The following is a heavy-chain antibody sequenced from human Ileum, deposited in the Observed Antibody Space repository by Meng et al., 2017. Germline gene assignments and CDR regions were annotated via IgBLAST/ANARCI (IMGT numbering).Heavy chain of an antibody. CDR1: GFTFSSYG. D-gene: IGHD3-3*01. CDR2: IWPDGRRE. V-gene: IGHV3-33*01. CDR3: ARWEWQYGSFFDY. Sequence: GGSLRLSCAVSGFTFSSYGIHWLRQAPGKGLEWVAVIWPDGRREDYADSVKGRFSISRDKSNNTVYLQMNTLTAEDTAVYYGARWEWQYGSFFDYWGQGTLVTVSS. J-gene: IGHJ4*02.